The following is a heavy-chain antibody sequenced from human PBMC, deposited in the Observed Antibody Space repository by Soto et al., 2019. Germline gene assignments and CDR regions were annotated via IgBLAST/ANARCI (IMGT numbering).Heavy chain of an antibody. D-gene: IGHD4-4*01. J-gene: IGHJ2*01. Sequence: GGSLRLSCAASGFTFSSYAMHWVRQAPGKGLEWVAVISYDGSNKYYADSVKGRFTISRDNSKNTLYLQMNSLRLEDTAVYFCARPLWRDDYNWGYFDLWGRGTLVTVSS. CDR3: ARPLWRDDYNWGYFDL. CDR1: GFTFSSYA. V-gene: IGHV3-30-3*01. CDR2: ISYDGSNK.